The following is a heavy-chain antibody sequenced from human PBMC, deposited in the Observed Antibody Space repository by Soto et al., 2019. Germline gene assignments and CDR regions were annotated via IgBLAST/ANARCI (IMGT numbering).Heavy chain of an antibody. CDR1: GYTFTSYD. V-gene: IGHV1-8*01. CDR3: ARAWSGWHHDAFDI. Sequence: ASVKVSGKASGYTFTSYDINWVRQATGQGLEWMGWMNPNSGNTGYAQKFQGRVTMTRNTSISTAYMELSSLRSEDTAVYYCARAWSGWHHDAFDIWGQGTMVTVS. D-gene: IGHD3-3*01. CDR2: MNPNSGNT. J-gene: IGHJ3*02.